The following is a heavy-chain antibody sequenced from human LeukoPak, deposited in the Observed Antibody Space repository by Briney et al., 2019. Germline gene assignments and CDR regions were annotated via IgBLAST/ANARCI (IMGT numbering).Heavy chain of an antibody. D-gene: IGHD3-22*01. J-gene: IGHJ4*02. V-gene: IGHV3-48*03. CDR2: ISSSSSTI. CDR1: GFPFSSYE. Sequence: GGSLRLSCSTSGFPFSSYEMNWVRQAPGKGLEWVSYISSSSSTIYYADSVKGRFTISRDNAKNSLYLQMNSLRAEDTAVYYCARDFSYDSSGYFDYWGQGTLVTVSS. CDR3: ARDFSYDSSGYFDY.